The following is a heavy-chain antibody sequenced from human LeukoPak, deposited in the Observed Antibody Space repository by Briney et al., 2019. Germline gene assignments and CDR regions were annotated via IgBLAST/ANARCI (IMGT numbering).Heavy chain of an antibody. V-gene: IGHV3-7*03. CDR2: INKDGSEE. Sequence: GGSLRLSCAASGFTFSSYEMSWVRQAPGKGLEWVANINKDGSEEKYVDSVKGRFTISRGNAKNSLYLQMSSLRADDTAVYYCARWPHCQDFWGRGTRVTVSS. CDR3: ARWPHCQDF. J-gene: IGHJ4*02. CDR1: GFTFSSYE.